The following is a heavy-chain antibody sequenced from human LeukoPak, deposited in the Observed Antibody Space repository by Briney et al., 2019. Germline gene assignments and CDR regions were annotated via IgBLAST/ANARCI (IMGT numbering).Heavy chain of an antibody. J-gene: IGHJ5*02. D-gene: IGHD3-10*01. CDR1: GFTVTNAW. Sequence: GRCLRLSFAAAGFTVTNAWMSWVRHAPGKGLEWVGRIKTKTEVGTTDYAAHVKGRFTISRDDSKNTLYLQMNSLKTEDTAVYYCSTDRHGSDSFDPWGQETLVTVSS. V-gene: IGHV3-15*01. CDR2: IKTKTEVGTT. CDR3: STDRHGSDSFDP.